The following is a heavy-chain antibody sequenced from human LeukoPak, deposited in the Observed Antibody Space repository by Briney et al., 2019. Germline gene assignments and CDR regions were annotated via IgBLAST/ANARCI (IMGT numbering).Heavy chain of an antibody. CDR1: GFPVSANY. Sequence: PGGSRRLSCAASGFPVSANYMSWVRQAPGKGLEWVSVISNDGNTYYADSVKGRFTISRDISKNTLYLQMNSLRAEDTAVYYCARDVYCSGGSCYQQWGQGTLVTVSS. V-gene: IGHV3-53*01. CDR3: ARDVYCSGGSCYQQ. CDR2: ISNDGNT. J-gene: IGHJ1*01. D-gene: IGHD2-15*01.